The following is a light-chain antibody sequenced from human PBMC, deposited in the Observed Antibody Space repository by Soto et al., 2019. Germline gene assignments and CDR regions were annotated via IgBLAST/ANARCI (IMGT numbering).Light chain of an antibody. V-gene: IGKV3-20*01. Sequence: DIVLTQSPDTLSLSPGERATLSCRASQSVSSSNFAWYQQKPAQAPRLLIYGASRRAPGIPERFSGSGSGTDFTLTISRLEPEEFAVYYCQQYLTSPKTFGQGTKVEIK. CDR3: QQYLTSPKT. CDR2: GAS. J-gene: IGKJ1*01. CDR1: QSVSSSN.